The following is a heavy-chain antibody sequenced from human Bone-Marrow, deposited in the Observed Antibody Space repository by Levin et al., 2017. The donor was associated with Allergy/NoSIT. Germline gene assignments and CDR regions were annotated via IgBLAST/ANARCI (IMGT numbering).Heavy chain of an antibody. CDR1: GYIFTGQF. V-gene: IGHV1-2*02. CDR2: INPKTGAM. Sequence: PGGSLRLSCRTSGYIFTGQFLHWVRQAPGQGPEWLGWINPKTGAMSSAQKFQGRVTMTRDTSLNTAYLEFRGLTFDDTAVYFCARDPSKSVLVSPAARQTAFDIWGQGTRVIVS. J-gene: IGHJ3*02. CDR3: ARDPSKSVLVSPAARQTAFDI. D-gene: IGHD5/OR15-5a*01.